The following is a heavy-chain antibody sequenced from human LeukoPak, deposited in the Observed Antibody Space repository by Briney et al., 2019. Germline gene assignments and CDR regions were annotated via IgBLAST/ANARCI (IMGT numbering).Heavy chain of an antibody. J-gene: IGHJ5*02. CDR2: INHSGRT. D-gene: IGHD3-22*01. V-gene: IGHV4-34*01. CDR1: GGSFSDYY. CDR3: ARLSSGLDA. Sequence: SETLSLTCTVYGGSFSDYYRTWIRQPPGKWLEWIGEINHSGRTNYNASLRSRVTISIDTSMKQFSLKLSSVTAADSAVYYCARLSSGLDAWGQGTLVTVSS.